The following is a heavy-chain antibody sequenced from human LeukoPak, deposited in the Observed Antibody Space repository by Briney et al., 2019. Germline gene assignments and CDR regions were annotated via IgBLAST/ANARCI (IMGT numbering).Heavy chain of an antibody. CDR3: ARSRYDGYFDY. CDR2: IYIRGST. V-gene: IGHV4-4*07. CDR1: GGSISSFY. Sequence: PSETLSLTCSVSGGSISSFYWNWIRQPAGKGLEWIGRIYIRGSTNHNPSLKSRVTMSIDTTKNQFSLKRSSVTAADTAVYYCARSRYDGYFDYWGQGTLVTVSS. J-gene: IGHJ4*02. D-gene: IGHD1-1*01.